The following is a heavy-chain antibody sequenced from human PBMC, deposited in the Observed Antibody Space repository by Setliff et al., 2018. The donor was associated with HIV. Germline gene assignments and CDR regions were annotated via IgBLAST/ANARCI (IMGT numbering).Heavy chain of an antibody. CDR1: GYTFTGYY. CDR3: ARDHCGGDCYSLWYFDL. V-gene: IGHV1-69*05. J-gene: IGHJ2*01. Sequence: ASVKVSCKASGYTFTGYYMHWVRQAPGQGLEWMGGIIPIFGTKNYAQKFQGRVAITTDESTSTAYMELSSLRSEDTAVYYCARDHCGGDCYSLWYFDLWGRGTLVTVSS. CDR2: IIPIFGTK. D-gene: IGHD2-21*02.